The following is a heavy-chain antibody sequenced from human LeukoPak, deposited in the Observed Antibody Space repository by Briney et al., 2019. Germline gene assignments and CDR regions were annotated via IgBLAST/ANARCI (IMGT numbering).Heavy chain of an antibody. V-gene: IGHV3-48*04. Sequence: GGSLRLSCVASRFTFSNYWMTWVRQAPGKGLEWVSYISSSGYTIFYADSVKGRFTISRDNAKNSLYLQMNSLRAEDTAVYYCARDYPMDTAMSFDYWGQGTLVTVSS. J-gene: IGHJ4*02. CDR3: ARDYPMDTAMSFDY. CDR1: RFTFSNYW. D-gene: IGHD5-18*01. CDR2: ISSSGYTI.